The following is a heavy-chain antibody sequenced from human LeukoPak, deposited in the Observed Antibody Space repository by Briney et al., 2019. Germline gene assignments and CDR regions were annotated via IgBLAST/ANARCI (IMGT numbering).Heavy chain of an antibody. CDR2: IWYDRSNK. J-gene: IGHJ4*02. CDR3: ARGALAAAGLNFDY. Sequence: GRSLRLSCVASGFTFSSYGMHWVRQAPGKGLEWVAVIWYDRSNKYYADSVKGRFTISRDNSKNTLYLQMNSLRAEDTAVYYCARGALAAAGLNFDYWGQGTLVTVSS. D-gene: IGHD6-13*01. CDR1: GFTFSSYG. V-gene: IGHV3-33*01.